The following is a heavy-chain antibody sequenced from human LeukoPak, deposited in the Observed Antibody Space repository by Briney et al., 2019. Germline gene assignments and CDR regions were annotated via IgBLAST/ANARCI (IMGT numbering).Heavy chain of an antibody. CDR2: INPNSGGT. V-gene: IGHV1-2*02. D-gene: IGHD3-3*01. CDR3: ARGSFGVVIRAFDI. Sequence: GASVKVSCKASGYTFTGYYMHWVRQAPGQGLEWMGWINPNSGGTNYAQKFQGRVTMTRDTSISTAYMELSRLRSDDTAVYYCARGSFGVVIRAFDIWGQGTMVTVSS. CDR1: GYTFTGYY. J-gene: IGHJ3*02.